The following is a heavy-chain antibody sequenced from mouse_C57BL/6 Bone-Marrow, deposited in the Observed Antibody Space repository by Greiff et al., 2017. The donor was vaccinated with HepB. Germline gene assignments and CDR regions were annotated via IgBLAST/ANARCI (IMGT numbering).Heavy chain of an antibody. Sequence: QQSGPGLVKPSQSLSLTCSVTGYSITSGYYWNWIRQFPGNKLEWMGYISYDGSNNYNPSLKNRISITRDTSKNQFFLKLNSVTTEDTATYYWARAPSYYYGSSYRDWGEGTTLTVSS. CDR1: GYSITSGYY. CDR2: ISYDGSN. J-gene: IGHJ2*01. D-gene: IGHD1-1*01. V-gene: IGHV3-6*01. CDR3: ARAPSYYYGSSYRD.